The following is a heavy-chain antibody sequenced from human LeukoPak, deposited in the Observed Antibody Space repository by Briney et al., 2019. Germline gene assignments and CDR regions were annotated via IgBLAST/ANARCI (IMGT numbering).Heavy chain of an antibody. CDR3: ARGRYCSSTSCYTEGYYYYGMDV. CDR1: GGSISSYY. J-gene: IGHJ6*02. Sequence: SETLSLTCTVSGGSISSYYWSWIRQPAGKGLEWIGRIYTSGSTNYNPSLKSRVTMSVDTSKNQFSLKLSSVTAADTAVYYCARGRYCSSTSCYTEGYYYYGMDVWGQGTTVTVSS. V-gene: IGHV4-4*07. D-gene: IGHD2-2*02. CDR2: IYTSGST.